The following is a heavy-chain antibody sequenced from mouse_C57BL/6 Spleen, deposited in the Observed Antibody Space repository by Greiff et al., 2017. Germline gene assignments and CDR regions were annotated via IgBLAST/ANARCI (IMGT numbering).Heavy chain of an antibody. V-gene: IGHV1-22*01. J-gene: IGHJ1*03. D-gene: IGHD1-1*01. Sequence: VQLQQSGPELVKPGASVKMSCKASGYTFTDYNMHWVKQSHGKSLEWIGYINPNNGGTSYNQKFKGKATLTVNKSSSTAYMELRSLTSEDSAVYYCAKEGTTVEYWYFDVWGTGTTVTVSS. CDR1: GYTFTDYN. CDR3: AKEGTTVEYWYFDV. CDR2: INPNNGGT.